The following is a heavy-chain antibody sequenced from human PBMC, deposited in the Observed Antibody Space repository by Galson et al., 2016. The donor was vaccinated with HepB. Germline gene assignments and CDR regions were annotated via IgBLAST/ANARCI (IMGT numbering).Heavy chain of an antibody. CDR1: GFTFDDFT. CDR2: INWDGTKT. J-gene: IGHJ4*02. Sequence: SLRLSCAVSGFTFDDFTMHWVRQAPGKGLEWVSLINWDGTKTYYADSVKGRFTLSKDNSENSLSLQMNSLRTEDTALYYCAKAGVRVGESQLEFWGQGTLVTVSS. V-gene: IGHV3-43*01. D-gene: IGHD3-10*01. CDR3: AKAGVRVGESQLEF.